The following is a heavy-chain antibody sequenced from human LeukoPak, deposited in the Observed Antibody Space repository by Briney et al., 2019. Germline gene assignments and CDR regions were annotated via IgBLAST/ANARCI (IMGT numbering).Heavy chain of an antibody. J-gene: IGHJ3*02. CDR3: ASLNPFSGRRNAFDI. CDR2: VNHSGTA. D-gene: IGHD1-26*01. V-gene: IGHV4-34*01. Sequence: SETLSLTCAVHGGSFSGYYWSWIRQPPGQGLEWIGEVNHSGTARYNPSLESRVTISVDTSKSQSSLNVYFVTAADTAVYYCASLNPFSGRRNAFDIWGQGAMVAVSS. CDR1: GGSFSGYY.